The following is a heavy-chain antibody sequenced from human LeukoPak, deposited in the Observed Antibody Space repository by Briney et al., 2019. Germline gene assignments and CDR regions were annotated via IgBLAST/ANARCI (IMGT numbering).Heavy chain of an antibody. Sequence: GESLKISCKGSGYSFTSYWIGCVRQMPGKGLEWMGIIYPSDSDTRYSPSFQGQVTISADKSISTAYLQWSSLKASDTAMYYYARVRPQDAFDIWGQGTMVTVSS. CDR1: GYSFTSYW. CDR2: IYPSDSDT. V-gene: IGHV5-51*01. CDR3: ARVRPQDAFDI. J-gene: IGHJ3*02.